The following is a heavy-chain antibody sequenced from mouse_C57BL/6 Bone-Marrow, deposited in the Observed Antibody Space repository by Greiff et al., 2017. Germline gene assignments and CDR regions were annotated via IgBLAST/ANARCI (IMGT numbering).Heavy chain of an antibody. V-gene: IGHV5-6*01. CDR2: ISSGGSYT. D-gene: IGHD3-2*02. Sequence: EVKLVESGGDLVKPGGSLKLSCAASGFTFSSYGMSWVRQTPDKRLEWVATISSGGSYTYYQDSVKGRVTITRDNAKNTLYLQRSSLQSEDTAMYYSARHRARTGSSGPHFSYCGQGTLVTVSA. J-gene: IGHJ3*01. CDR3: ARHRARTGSSGPHFSY. CDR1: GFTFSSYG.